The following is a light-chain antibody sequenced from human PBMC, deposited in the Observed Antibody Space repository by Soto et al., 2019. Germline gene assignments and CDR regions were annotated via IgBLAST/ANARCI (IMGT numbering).Light chain of an antibody. J-gene: IGKJ2*01. V-gene: IGKV1-5*01. CDR3: QQYNSHLYT. CDR1: QSIGSW. Sequence: DIQMTQSPSTLSASVGDRVTITCRASQSIGSWLAWYQQKPGKAPKLLIYDASSLESSVPSRFSGSGSGTEFTLTISSLQPDDFATYYCQQYNSHLYTFGQGTKLEIK. CDR2: DAS.